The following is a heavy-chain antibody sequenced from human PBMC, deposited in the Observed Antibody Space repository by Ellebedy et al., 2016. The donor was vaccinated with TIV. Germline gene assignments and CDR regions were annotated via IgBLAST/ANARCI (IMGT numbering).Heavy chain of an antibody. CDR3: ARVAGPGRRDFDY. V-gene: IGHV5-51*01. J-gene: IGHJ4*02. CDR2: IYPGDSDS. D-gene: IGHD6-13*01. CDR1: GYRFGSYW. Sequence: GESLKISCKGSGYRFGSYWIAWVRQMPGKGLEWMATIYPGDSDSRHSPALEGRVTISADKSINPAHLQLSSLEASDTAIYYCARVAGPGRRDFDYWGQGTLVTVSS.